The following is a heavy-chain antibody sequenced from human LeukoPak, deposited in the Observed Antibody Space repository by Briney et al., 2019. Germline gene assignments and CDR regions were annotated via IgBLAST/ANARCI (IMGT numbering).Heavy chain of an antibody. D-gene: IGHD6-13*01. CDR1: GFTFSSYD. Sequence: GGSLRLSCAASGFTFSSYDMHWVRQATGKGLEWVSAIGTAGDTYYPGSVKGRFTISRENAKNSLYLQMNSLRAGDTAVYYCARALTLHSSWYPASHYGMDVWGQGTTVTVSS. CDR3: ARALTLHSSWYPASHYGMDV. V-gene: IGHV3-13*01. J-gene: IGHJ6*02. CDR2: IGTAGDT.